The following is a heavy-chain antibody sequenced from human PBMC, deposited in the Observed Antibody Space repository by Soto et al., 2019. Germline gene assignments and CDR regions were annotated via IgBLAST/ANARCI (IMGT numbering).Heavy chain of an antibody. CDR2: ISSGGSRV. J-gene: IGHJ6*02. V-gene: IGHV3-74*01. Sequence: AXGSLRLSCAASRFTFSNDWMNWVRQGPGKGLEWVSRISSGGSRVSYADSVKGRFTIARDNAKNTLYLEMQSLTAEDTAVYYCARERTSKGGMDVSGQGTTVTVSS. CDR3: ARERTSKGGMDV. CDR1: RFTFSNDW.